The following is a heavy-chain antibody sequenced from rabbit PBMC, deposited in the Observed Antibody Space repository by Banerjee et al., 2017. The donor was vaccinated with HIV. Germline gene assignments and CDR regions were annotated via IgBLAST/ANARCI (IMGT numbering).Heavy chain of an antibody. Sequence: QEQLVESGGGVVQPEGSLTLTCKASGFDFSSNAMCWVRQAPGKGLEWIACIYNGDGNTNYASWVNGRFTISRSTSLDTVDLKMTSLTAADTATYFCARGVYAGYADYGYVPYYFNLWGQGTLVTVS. J-gene: IGHJ4*01. CDR2: IYNGDGNT. CDR1: GFDFSSNA. V-gene: IGHV1S47*01. CDR3: ARGVYAGYADYGYVPYYFNL. D-gene: IGHD6-1*01.